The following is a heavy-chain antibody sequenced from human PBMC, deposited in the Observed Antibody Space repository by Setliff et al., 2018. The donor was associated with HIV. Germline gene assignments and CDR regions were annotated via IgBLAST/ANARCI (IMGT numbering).Heavy chain of an antibody. J-gene: IGHJ4*02. CDR2: IRHPGKT. D-gene: IGHD2-15*01. Sequence: SETLSLTCDVSGGSFTDYYWSWVRQTPEKGLEWIGDIRHPGKTDYNPSLESRLTLSLDTSNNRFSMMLRSVTDADTAVYFCASLGYVISGVRCSPPFDFWGQGTQVTVAS. CDR1: GGSFTDYY. V-gene: IGHV4-34*01. CDR3: ASLGYVISGVRCSPPFDF.